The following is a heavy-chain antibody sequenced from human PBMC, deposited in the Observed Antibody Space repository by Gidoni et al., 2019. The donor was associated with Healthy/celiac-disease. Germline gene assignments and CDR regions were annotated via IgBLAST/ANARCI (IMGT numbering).Heavy chain of an antibody. D-gene: IGHD2-2*01. V-gene: IGHV3-23*01. J-gene: IGHJ5*02. CDR1: GFTFSSYA. Sequence: EVELLESGGGLVQPGGSLRLSCAASGFTFSSYAMSWVRKPPGKGLEWVSENIGSGGSTYYADSVKGRFTISRDNSKNTLYLQMNSLRAEDTAVYYCAKVDQLLSKWFDPWGQGTLVTVSS. CDR2: NIGSGGST. CDR3: AKVDQLLSKWFDP.